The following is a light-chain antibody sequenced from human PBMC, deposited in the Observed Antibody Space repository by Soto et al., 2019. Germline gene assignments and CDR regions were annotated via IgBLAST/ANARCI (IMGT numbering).Light chain of an antibody. J-gene: IGKJ1*01. Sequence: IQMTQSPSTLSASVGDRVTITCRASQSLGDVLAWYQQKPGTAPKLLIYMASYLETGVPSRFSGSGSVTDFTLTISSLQRDDVATYYCQHYYNYRTFGQGTKVEIK. CDR3: QHYYNYRT. CDR1: QSLGDV. CDR2: MAS. V-gene: IGKV1-5*03.